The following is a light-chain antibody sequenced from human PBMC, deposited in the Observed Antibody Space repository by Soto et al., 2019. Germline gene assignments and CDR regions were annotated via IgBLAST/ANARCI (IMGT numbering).Light chain of an antibody. CDR2: AAS. V-gene: IGKV1-39*01. Sequence: DIQMTQSPSSLSASVADSVTITCRSSQMIASYLNWYQQKPGKAPKLLIYAASSLQIGVPSRFKGSGYGTDFTLTISSLQPEDFAIYVCQQSYSSPPTFGQGTILEIK. CDR3: QQSYSSPPT. J-gene: IGKJ2*01. CDR1: QMIASY.